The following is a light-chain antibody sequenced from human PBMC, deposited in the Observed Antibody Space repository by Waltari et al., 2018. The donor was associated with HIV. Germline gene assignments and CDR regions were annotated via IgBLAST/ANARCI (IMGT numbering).Light chain of an antibody. V-gene: IGLV1-40*01. CDR2: DIR. CDR3: QSYDSSLNVI. Sequence: QSVLTQPPSVSGAPGQRVTISCTGSTSNIGAGDGVHWYHHLPGAAPTLLIYDIRKRPSGVPARFAGSKYGNSASLAIPGLQVEDEGDYCCQSYDSSLNVIFGGGTKLTVL. CDR1: TSNIGAGDG. J-gene: IGLJ2*01.